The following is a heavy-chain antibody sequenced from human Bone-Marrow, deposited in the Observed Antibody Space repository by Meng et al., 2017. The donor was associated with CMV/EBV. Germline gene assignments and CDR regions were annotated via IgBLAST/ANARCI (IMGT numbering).Heavy chain of an antibody. J-gene: IGHJ4*02. CDR2: IYYSGST. D-gene: IGHD2-15*01. V-gene: IGHV4-59*01. CDR1: GGPISSYY. CDR3: ARRRAATHYFDY. Sequence: SETLSLTCTVSGGPISSYYWSWIRQPPGKGLEWIGYIYYSGSTNYNPSLKSRVTISVDTSKNQFSLKLSSVTAADTAVSYCARRRAATHYFDYWGQGTLVTVSS.